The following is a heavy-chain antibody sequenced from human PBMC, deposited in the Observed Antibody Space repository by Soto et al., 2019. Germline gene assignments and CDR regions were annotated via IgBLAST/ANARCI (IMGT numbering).Heavy chain of an antibody. CDR2: ISYDGSNK. J-gene: IGHJ6*02. CDR1: GSTFSSYG. Sequence: GGSLRLSCAASGSTFSSYGMHWVRQAPGKGLEWVAVISYDGSNKYYADSVKGRFTISRDNSKNTLYLQMNSLRAEDTAVYYCAKDREDSSGWYYYYGMDVWGQGTTVTVSS. V-gene: IGHV3-30*18. D-gene: IGHD6-19*01. CDR3: AKDREDSSGWYYYYGMDV.